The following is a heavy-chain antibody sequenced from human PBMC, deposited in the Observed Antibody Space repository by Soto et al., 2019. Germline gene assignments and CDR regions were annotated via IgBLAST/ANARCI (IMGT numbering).Heavy chain of an antibody. J-gene: IGHJ4*02. CDR2: IYHSGRT. CDR1: GDSISSDKW. Sequence: QVQLQESGPGLVKPSGTLSLTCAVSGDSISSDKWWSWVRQPPGKGLEWIGEIYHSGRTNCNPSLKSRVTISVEKSKNQFSLELSSMTAADTAVYYCARGGAWKFDYWGQGSLVTVSS. CDR3: ARGGAWKFDY. D-gene: IGHD2-21*02. V-gene: IGHV4-4*02.